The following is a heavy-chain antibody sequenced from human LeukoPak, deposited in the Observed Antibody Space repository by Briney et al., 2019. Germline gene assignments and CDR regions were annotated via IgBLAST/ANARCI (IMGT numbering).Heavy chain of an antibody. CDR2: ISSSSSTI. CDR3: ASGYCSGGSCYSLDY. D-gene: IGHD2-15*01. V-gene: IGHV3-48*01. J-gene: IGHJ4*02. Sequence: PGGSLRLSCAASGFTFSSSSMNWVRQAPGKGLEWVSYISSSSSTIYYADSVKGRFTISRDNAKNSLYLQMNSLRAEDTAVYYCASGYCSGGSCYSLDYWGQGTLVTVSS. CDR1: GFTFSSSS.